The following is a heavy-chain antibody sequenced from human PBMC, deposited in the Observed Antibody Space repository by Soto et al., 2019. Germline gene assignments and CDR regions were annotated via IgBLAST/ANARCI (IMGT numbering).Heavy chain of an antibody. CDR1: GYAFTNYG. CDR2: ISGYNGNT. CDR3: ARGPKTTVSSPAFY. J-gene: IGHJ4*02. Sequence: QVQLVQSGGEVKKPGASVTVSCKASGYAFTNYGITWVRQAPGQGLEWMGWISGYNGNTNYAQKLQGRVTXXKXTXXRTAYMELRSLRSDDTAVYYCARGPKTTVSSPAFYWGQGTLLTVSS. V-gene: IGHV1-18*01. D-gene: IGHD4-17*01.